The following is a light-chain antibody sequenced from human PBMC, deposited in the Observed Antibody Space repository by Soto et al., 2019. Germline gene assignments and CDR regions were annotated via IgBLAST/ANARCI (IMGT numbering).Light chain of an antibody. CDR3: QQYNKWPLT. Sequence: EIVLTQSPATLSLSPGERATLSCRASQSVTTLLAWYQQKPGQAPRLLIQDASNRATGIPPRFSGSASGTEFTLTISSLQSEDFTVYYCQQYNKWPLTFGQGTKVDIK. V-gene: IGKV3D-15*01. CDR1: QSVTTL. J-gene: IGKJ1*01. CDR2: DAS.